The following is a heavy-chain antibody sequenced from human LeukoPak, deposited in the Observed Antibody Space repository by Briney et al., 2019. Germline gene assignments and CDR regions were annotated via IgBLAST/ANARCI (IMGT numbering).Heavy chain of an antibody. J-gene: IGHJ4*02. CDR3: ARVSHTGLVVVADDY. CDR2: INPNSGGT. Sequence: EASVKVSCKASGYTFTGYYMHWVLQAPGQGLEWMGRINPNSGGTNYAQKFQGRFTMTRDTPISTAYMELSRLTSDDTAVYYCARVSHTGLVVVADDYWGQGILVTVSS. CDR1: GYTFTGYY. V-gene: IGHV1-2*06. D-gene: IGHD2-15*01.